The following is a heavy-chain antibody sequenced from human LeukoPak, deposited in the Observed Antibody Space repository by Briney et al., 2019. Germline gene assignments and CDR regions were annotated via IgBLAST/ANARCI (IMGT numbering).Heavy chain of an antibody. J-gene: IGHJ3*01. CDR2: IRRSSRYI. CDR1: GFTFSSDS. V-gene: IGHV3-21*01. D-gene: IGHD2/OR15-2a*01. Sequence: GGSLRLSXAAFGFTFSSDSMNWVRQAPGRGLEWVSSIRRSSRYIYYADSVKGRFTVSRDNAKNSLYLQMNSLRAEDTAVYYCARDTTLSENNRSWGAFDVWGQGTLVTVSS. CDR3: ARDTTLSENNRSWGAFDV.